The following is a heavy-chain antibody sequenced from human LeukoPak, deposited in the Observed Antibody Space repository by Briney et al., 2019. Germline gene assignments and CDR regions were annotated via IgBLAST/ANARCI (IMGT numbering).Heavy chain of an antibody. D-gene: IGHD6-13*01. Sequence: ASVKVSCKASGYTFTSYDINWVRQATGQGLEWMGWMNPNSGNTGYAQKSQGRVTMTRNTSISTAYMELSSLRPEDTAVYYCARVTRYSSSWYLSYYFDYWGPRTLVTVSP. CDR2: MNPNSGNT. V-gene: IGHV1-8*01. CDR1: GYTFTSYD. J-gene: IGHJ4*02. CDR3: ARVTRYSSSWYLSYYFDY.